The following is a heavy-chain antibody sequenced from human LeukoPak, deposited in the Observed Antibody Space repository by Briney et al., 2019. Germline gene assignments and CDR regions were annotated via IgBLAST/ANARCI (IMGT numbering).Heavy chain of an antibody. D-gene: IGHD6-19*01. J-gene: IGHJ4*02. Sequence: GESLRLSCAASGFSFSSYGMHWVRQAPGKGLEWVAYMRYDGTSKYYADSVKGRFTISRDNSKNMLYLQMNSLRAEDTAVYYCARESRRHSSGWVFDYWGQGTLVTVSS. V-gene: IGHV3-30*02. CDR2: MRYDGTSK. CDR1: GFSFSSYG. CDR3: ARESRRHSSGWVFDY.